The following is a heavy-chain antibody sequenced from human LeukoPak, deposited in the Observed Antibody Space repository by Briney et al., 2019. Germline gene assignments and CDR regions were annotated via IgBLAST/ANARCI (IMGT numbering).Heavy chain of an antibody. V-gene: IGHV3-74*03. D-gene: IGHD3-16*01. CDR2: INSDGSRR. CDR1: GFTLGTYW. J-gene: IGHJ3*02. CDR3: GRESWDQFGAFDI. Sequence: AGGSLRLSCAASGFTLGTYWMHWVRQAPGRGRVWVSRINSDGSRRKHGPAVTGRFPMARDNAKKTPYLQMSSLRTEDTAVYYCGRESWDQFGAFDIWGQGTMVTVSS.